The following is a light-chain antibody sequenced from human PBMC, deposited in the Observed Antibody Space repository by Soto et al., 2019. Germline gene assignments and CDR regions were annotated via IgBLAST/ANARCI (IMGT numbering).Light chain of an antibody. V-gene: IGLV7-46*01. CDR3: LLSYSGASRV. Sequence: QTVVTQEPSLTVSPGGTVTLTCGSSTGAVTSGYFPHWFQQKPGQAPRTLIYDTTNKYSWTPPRFSDSLLGGKAALTLSGAQPEDEAEYFCLLSYSGASRVFGGGTKLTVL. J-gene: IGLJ3*02. CDR2: DTT. CDR1: TGAVTSGYF.